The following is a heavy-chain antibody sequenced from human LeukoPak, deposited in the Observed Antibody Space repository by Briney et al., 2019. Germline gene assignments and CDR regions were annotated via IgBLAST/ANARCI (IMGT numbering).Heavy chain of an antibody. CDR3: ARQFRDESKFGRFDH. D-gene: IGHD5-24*01. CDR1: GYSFTTYW. J-gene: IGHJ5*02. CDR2: IYPDDSDT. Sequence: ESLKISCNGSGYSFTTYWIGWVRQMPGKGLEWMGIIYPDDSDTRYNPSFQGQVTISADRSISTAYLQWSSLRASDTAIYYCARQFRDESKFGRFDHLGQGTLVTVSS. V-gene: IGHV5-51*01.